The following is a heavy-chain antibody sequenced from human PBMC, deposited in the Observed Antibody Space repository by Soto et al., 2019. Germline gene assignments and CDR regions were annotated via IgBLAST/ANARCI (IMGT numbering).Heavy chain of an antibody. CDR3: ARLETTYYDFWSGYFNWFDP. CDR1: GYTFTSYD. CDR2: MNPNSGNT. V-gene: IGHV1-8*01. J-gene: IGHJ5*02. Sequence: ASVKVSCKASGYTFTSYDINWVRQATGQGLERMGWMNPNSGNTGYAQKFQGRVTMTRSTSISTAYMELSSLRSEDTAVYYCARLETTYYDFWSGYFNWFDPWGQGTLVTVSS. D-gene: IGHD3-3*01.